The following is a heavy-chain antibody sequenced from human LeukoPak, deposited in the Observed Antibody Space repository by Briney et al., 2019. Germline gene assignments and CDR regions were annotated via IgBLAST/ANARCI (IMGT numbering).Heavy chain of an antibody. V-gene: IGHV1-18*01. CDR1: GYTFTSYG. CDR3: ARASRWYNYMDV. CDR2: ISAYNGNT. Sequence: ASVKVSCKASGYTFTSYGISWVRQAPGQGLEWMGWISAYNGNTNYAQKLQGRVTITADESTSTAYMELSSLRSEDTAVYYCARASRWYNYMDVWGKGTTVTVSS. J-gene: IGHJ6*03. D-gene: IGHD6-13*01.